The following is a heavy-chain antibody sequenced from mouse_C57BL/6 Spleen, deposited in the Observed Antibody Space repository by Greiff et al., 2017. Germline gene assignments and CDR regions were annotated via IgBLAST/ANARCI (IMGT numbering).Heavy chain of an antibody. J-gene: IGHJ2*01. Sequence: VQLQQSGAELVKPGASVKISCKASGYAFSSYWMNWVKQRPGKGLEWIGQIYPGDGDTNYNGKFKGKATLTADKSSSTAYMQLSSLTSEDSAVYFCARGKENYGYHFDYWGQGTTLTVSS. V-gene: IGHV1-80*01. D-gene: IGHD2-2*01. CDR2: IYPGDGDT. CDR1: GYAFSSYW. CDR3: ARGKENYGYHFDY.